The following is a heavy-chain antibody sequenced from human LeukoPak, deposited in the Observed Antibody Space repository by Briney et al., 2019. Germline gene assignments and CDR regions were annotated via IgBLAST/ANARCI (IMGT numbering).Heavy chain of an antibody. CDR2: IYHSGST. J-gene: IGHJ4*02. CDR3: AREEGQLERVDY. V-gene: IGHV4-30-2*01. CDR1: GGSISSGGYY. Sequence: SETLSLTCTVSGGSISSGGYYWSWIRQPPGKGLEWIGYIYHSGSTYYNPSLKSRVTISVDRSKNQFSLKLSSVTAADTAVYYCAREEGQLERVDYWGQGTLVTVSS. D-gene: IGHD1-1*01.